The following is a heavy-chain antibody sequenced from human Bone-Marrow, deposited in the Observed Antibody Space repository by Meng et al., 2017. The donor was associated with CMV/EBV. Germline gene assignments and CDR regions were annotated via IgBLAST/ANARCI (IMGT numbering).Heavy chain of an antibody. CDR3: AKFYGSGSYTNYYYYGMDV. V-gene: IGHV3-33*06. J-gene: IGHJ6*02. CDR1: GFTFSSYG. D-gene: IGHD3-10*01. Sequence: GESLKISCAASGFTFSSYGMHWVRQAPGKGLEWVAVIWYDGSNKYYADSVKGRFTISRDNSKNTLYLQMNSLRAEDTAVYYCAKFYGSGSYTNYYYYGMDVWGQGTTATVPS. CDR2: IWYDGSNK.